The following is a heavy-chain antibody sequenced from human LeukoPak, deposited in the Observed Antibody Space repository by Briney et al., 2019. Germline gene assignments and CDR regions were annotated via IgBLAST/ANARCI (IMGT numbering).Heavy chain of an antibody. CDR2: INSDGSST. Sequence: PGGSLRLSCAASGFTFSSYWMHWVRQAPGKGLVWVSRINSDGSSTSYADSVKGRFTISRDSAKNTLYLQMNSLRAEDTAVYYCAKGHSSGSSYYFDYWGQGTLVTVSS. V-gene: IGHV3-74*01. CDR1: GFTFSSYW. CDR3: AKGHSSGSSYYFDY. J-gene: IGHJ4*02. D-gene: IGHD1-26*01.